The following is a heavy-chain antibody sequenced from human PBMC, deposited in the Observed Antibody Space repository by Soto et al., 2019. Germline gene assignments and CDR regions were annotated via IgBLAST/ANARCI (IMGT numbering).Heavy chain of an antibody. V-gene: IGHV3-15*07. CDR2: IKSKTDGGTT. CDR1: GFTFSNAW. D-gene: IGHD3-22*01. Sequence: GGSLRLSCAASGFTFSNAWMNWVRQAPGKGLEWVGRIKSKTDGGTTDYAAPVKGRFTISRDDSKNTLYLQMNSLKTEDTAVYYCTTDRYDSSGYYPIPDFDYWGQGTLVTVSS. CDR3: TTDRYDSSGYYPIPDFDY. J-gene: IGHJ4*02.